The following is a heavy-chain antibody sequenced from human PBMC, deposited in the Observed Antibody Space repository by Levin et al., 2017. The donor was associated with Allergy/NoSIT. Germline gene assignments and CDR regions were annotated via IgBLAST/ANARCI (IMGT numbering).Heavy chain of an antibody. CDR3: TTYSSSWYYFDY. Sequence: NTGGSLRLSCAASGITFSNAWMSWARQAPGKGLEWVGRIKSNTDGGTTEYAAPVKGRFSISRDDSKNTLYLQMNRLKTEDTAIYFCTTYSSSWYYFDYWGQGTLVTVSS. D-gene: IGHD6-13*01. CDR2: IKSNTDGGTT. CDR1: GITFSNAW. V-gene: IGHV3-15*01. J-gene: IGHJ4*02.